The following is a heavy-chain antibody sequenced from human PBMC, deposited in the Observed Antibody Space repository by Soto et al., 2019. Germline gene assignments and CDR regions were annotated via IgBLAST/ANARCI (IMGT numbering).Heavy chain of an antibody. D-gene: IGHD6-13*01. CDR2: IIPILGIA. CDR1: GGTFSSYT. J-gene: IGHJ3*02. Sequence: QVQLVQSGAEVKKPGSSVKVSCKASGGTFSSYTISWVRQAPGQGLEWRGRIIPILGIANYAQKFQGRVTITADKSTRTAYMELSSLRSEDTAVYYCARDPEGGIAAAENSDAFDIWGQGTMVTVSS. V-gene: IGHV1-69*08. CDR3: ARDPEGGIAAAENSDAFDI.